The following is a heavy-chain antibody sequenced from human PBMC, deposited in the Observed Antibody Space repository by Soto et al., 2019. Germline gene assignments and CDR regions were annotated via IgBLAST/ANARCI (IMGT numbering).Heavy chain of an antibody. CDR3: ARYSGTLQFDY. V-gene: IGHV4-59*01. CDR2: IYYSGSP. D-gene: IGHD1-26*01. J-gene: IGHJ4*02. Sequence: QVQLQESGPGLVKPSETLSLTCTVSGGSISDYYWSWIRQPPGKGLEWIGYIYYSGSPNYNPSLKSRVTISVDTSKNQFSLRLSSVTAADTAVYYCARYSGTLQFDYWGQGTLVTVSS. CDR1: GGSISDYY.